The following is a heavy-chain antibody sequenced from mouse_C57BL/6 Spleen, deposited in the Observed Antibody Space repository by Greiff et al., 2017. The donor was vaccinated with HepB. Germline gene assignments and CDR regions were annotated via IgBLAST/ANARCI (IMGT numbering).Heavy chain of an antibody. Sequence: QVQLQQPGAGLVRPGTSVKLSCKASGYTFPSYWLHWVKQRPGQGLEWIGVIDPSDSYTNYNQKFKGKATLTVDTSSSTAYMQLSSLTSEDSAVYYCARGDYYGSSWYHFDCWGQGITLTVSS. V-gene: IGHV1-59*01. CDR1: GYTFPSYW. CDR3: ARGDYYGSSWYHFDC. J-gene: IGHJ2*01. CDR2: IDPSDSYT. D-gene: IGHD1-1*01.